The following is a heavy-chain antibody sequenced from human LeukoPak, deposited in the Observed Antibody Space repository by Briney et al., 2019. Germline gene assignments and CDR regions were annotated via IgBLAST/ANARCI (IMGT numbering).Heavy chain of an antibody. D-gene: IGHD3-10*01. CDR2: ISYDGSNK. CDR3: ARDYYGSGSLDYFDY. CDR1: GFTFSSYG. Sequence: GGSLRLSCAASGFTFSSYGMHWVRQAPGKGLEWVAVISYDGSNKYYADSVKGRFTISRDNAKNSLYLQMNSLRAADTAVYYCARDYYGSGSLDYFDYWGQGTLVTVSS. V-gene: IGHV3-30*03. J-gene: IGHJ4*02.